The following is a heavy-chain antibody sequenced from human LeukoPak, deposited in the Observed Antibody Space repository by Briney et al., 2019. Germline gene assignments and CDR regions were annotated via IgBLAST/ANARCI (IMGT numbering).Heavy chain of an antibody. Sequence: ASVKVSCKASGYTFTSYSINWVRQAPGQGLEWMGWISTYNGNINYAQKLQGRVTMTTDTSTSTAYMELRSLRSDDTAVYYCAKDRWRDGSSSFDNWGQGTPVTVSS. D-gene: IGHD6-6*01. CDR3: AKDRWRDGSSSFDN. V-gene: IGHV1-18*01. CDR2: ISTYNGNI. J-gene: IGHJ4*02. CDR1: GYTFTSYS.